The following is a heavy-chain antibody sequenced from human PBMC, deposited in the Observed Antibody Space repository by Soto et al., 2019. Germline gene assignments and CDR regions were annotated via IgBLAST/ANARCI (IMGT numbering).Heavy chain of an antibody. V-gene: IGHV3-9*01. CDR1: GFTFDDYA. Sequence: EVQLVESGGGLVQPGRSLRLSCAASGFTFDDYAMHWVRQAPGKGLEWVSGISWNSGSIGYADSVKGRFTISRDNAKNSLYLQMNSLRAEDTALYYCAKSNYYDSSGQIDYWGQGTLVTVSS. CDR3: AKSNYYDSSGQIDY. D-gene: IGHD3-22*01. CDR2: ISWNSGSI. J-gene: IGHJ4*02.